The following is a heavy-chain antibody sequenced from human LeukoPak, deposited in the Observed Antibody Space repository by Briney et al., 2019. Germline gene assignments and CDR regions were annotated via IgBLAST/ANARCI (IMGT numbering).Heavy chain of an antibody. D-gene: IGHD4-17*01. CDR1: GFTFSSYG. J-gene: IGHJ4*02. V-gene: IGHV3-33*01. CDR2: IWYDGSNK. Sequence: GGSLRLSCAASGFTFSSYGMPWVRQAPGKGLEWVAVIWYDGSNKYYADSVKGRFTISRDNSKNTLYLQMNSLRAEDTAVYYCARGNDYDYGDYELDYWGQGTLVTVSS. CDR3: ARGNDYDYGDYELDY.